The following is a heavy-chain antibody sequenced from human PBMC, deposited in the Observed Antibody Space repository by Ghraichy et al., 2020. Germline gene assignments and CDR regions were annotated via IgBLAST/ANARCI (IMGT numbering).Heavy chain of an antibody. CDR3: ARNAAAQKVAWFDA. J-gene: IGHJ5*01. CDR1: GGSISGYY. V-gene: IGHV4-59*01. D-gene: IGHD6-13*01. CDR2: IYYSGNT. Sequence: SETLSLTCTVSGGSISGYYWSWIRQPPGKGLEWIGYIYYSGNTNYNPSLKSQVTITVDTSKNKFSLKLSSVTSADTAVYYCARNAAAQKVAWFDAWGHGTLVTVSS.